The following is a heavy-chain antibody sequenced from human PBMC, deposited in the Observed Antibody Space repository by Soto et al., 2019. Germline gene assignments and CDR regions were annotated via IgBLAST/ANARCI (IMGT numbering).Heavy chain of an antibody. J-gene: IGHJ4*02. CDR3: AKDPRPRITSTFDY. CDR2: ISGSGGST. V-gene: IGHV3-23*01. CDR1: GFTFSSYA. D-gene: IGHD3-16*01. Sequence: GGSLRLSCAASGFTFSSYAMSWVRQAPGKGLEWVSAISGSGGSTYYADSVKGRFTISRDNSKNTLYLQMNSLRAEDTAVYYCAKDPRPRITSTFDYWGQGTLVTSPQ.